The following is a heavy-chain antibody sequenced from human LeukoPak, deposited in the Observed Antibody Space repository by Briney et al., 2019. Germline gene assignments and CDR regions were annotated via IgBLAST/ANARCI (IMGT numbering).Heavy chain of an antibody. J-gene: IGHJ4*02. CDR2: ISSSGSTI. V-gene: IGHV3-11*01. D-gene: IGHD3-22*01. CDR3: ARHDSSGYYAV. CDR1: GFTFSDYY. Sequence: GGSLRLSCAASGFTFSDYYMSWIRQAPGKGLEWVSYISSSGSTIYYADSVKGRFTISRDNAKNSLYLQMNSLRSEDTAVYYCARHDSSGYYAVWGQGTLVTVSS.